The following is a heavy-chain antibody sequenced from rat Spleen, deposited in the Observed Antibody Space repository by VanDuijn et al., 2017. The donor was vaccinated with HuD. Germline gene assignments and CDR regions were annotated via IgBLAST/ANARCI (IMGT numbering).Heavy chain of an antibody. V-gene: IGHV5S13*01. CDR1: GFTFTNYD. J-gene: IGHJ2*01. CDR2: ISTGGGNT. D-gene: IGHD1-10*01. Sequence: EVQLVESDGGLVQPGRSLKLSCAASGFTFTNYDMAWVRQAPTKGLEWIASISTGGGNTYYRDSVKGRFTISRDNAQNTLYLQMNSLRSEDTATYYCTRNYNNYDYWGQGVMVTVSS. CDR3: TRNYNNYDY.